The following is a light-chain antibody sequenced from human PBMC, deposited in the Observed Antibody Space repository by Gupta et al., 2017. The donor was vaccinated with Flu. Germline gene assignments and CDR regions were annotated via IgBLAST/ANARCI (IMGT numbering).Light chain of an antibody. V-gene: IGKV2-28*01. CDR1: QSLLHSNGYNY. CDR2: LGS. CDR3: RQHLPTFT. Sequence: DIVITQSPLSLPVTPGEPASISCRSSQSLLHSNGYNYLDWYLQKPGQSPQLMIYLGSKRAYGATDRFGGGGEFKDFTRKSSRGEDEDGGVYYARQHLPTFTFGHGTNVDIK. J-gene: IGKJ3*01.